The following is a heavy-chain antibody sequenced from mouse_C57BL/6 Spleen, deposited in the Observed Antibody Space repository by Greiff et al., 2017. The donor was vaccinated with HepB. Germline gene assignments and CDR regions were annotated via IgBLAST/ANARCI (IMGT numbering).Heavy chain of an antibody. CDR1: GYTFTSYW. D-gene: IGHD2-5*01. Sequence: QVQLQQPGAELVRPGSSVKLSCKASGYTFTSYWMDWVKQRPGQGLEWIGNIYPSDSETHYNQKFKDKATLTVDKSSSTAYMQLSSLTSEDSAVYYCARGSNSAWFAYWGQGTLVTVSA. CDR3: ARGSNSAWFAY. CDR2: IYPSDSET. V-gene: IGHV1-61*01. J-gene: IGHJ3*01.